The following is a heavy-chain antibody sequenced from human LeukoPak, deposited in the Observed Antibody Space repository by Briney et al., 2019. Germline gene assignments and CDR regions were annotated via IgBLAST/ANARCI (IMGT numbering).Heavy chain of an antibody. Sequence: PGGSPRLSCAASGFTFSSYSMNWVGQDPGKGVEGVSSISSSSSSIYYADSVKGRFTISRDNAKNSLYLQMNSLRAEDTAVYYCARATWDPNYYYYMDVWGKGTTVTISS. CDR1: GFTFSSYS. CDR3: ARATWDPNYYYYMDV. V-gene: IGHV3-21*01. CDR2: ISSSSSSI. D-gene: IGHD1-26*01. J-gene: IGHJ6*03.